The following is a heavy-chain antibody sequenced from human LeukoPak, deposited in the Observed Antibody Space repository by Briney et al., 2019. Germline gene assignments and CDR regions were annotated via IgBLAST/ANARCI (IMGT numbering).Heavy chain of an antibody. CDR1: GYTFSGHY. CDR2: IEPSSGAT. J-gene: IGHJ4*02. V-gene: IGHV1-2*02. Sequence: GASVTVSCTASGYTFSGHYTHWVWQAPGQGLEWMGWIEPSSGATNYAQKFRGRVTMTRDTSNRTSYMELSRLRSDDTALYYCASCYYDSSGYYYFDYWGQGTLVTVSS. D-gene: IGHD3-22*01. CDR3: ASCYYDSSGYYYFDY.